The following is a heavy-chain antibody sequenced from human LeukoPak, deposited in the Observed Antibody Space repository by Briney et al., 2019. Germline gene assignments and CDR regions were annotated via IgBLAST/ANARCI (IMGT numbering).Heavy chain of an antibody. CDR2: ISSSSSSI. CDR1: GXTFSSYS. D-gene: IGHD6-19*01. CDR3: ARTPPGGWYGSLDY. Sequence: PGGSLRLSCAASGXTFSSYSMNWVRQAPGKGLESVLLISSSSSSIFYADSVKGRFTISRDSAKNSLYLQMNSLRGEDTAVYYCARTPPGGWYGSLDYWGQGTLVTVSS. V-gene: IGHV3-21*01. J-gene: IGHJ4*02.